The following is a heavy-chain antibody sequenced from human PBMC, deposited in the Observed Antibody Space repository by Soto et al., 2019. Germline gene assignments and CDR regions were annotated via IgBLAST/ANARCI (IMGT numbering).Heavy chain of an antibody. D-gene: IGHD2-2*01. V-gene: IGHV3-23*01. Sequence: PGGSLRLSCAASGFTFSSYAMSWVRQAPGKGLEWVSAISGSGGSTYYADSVKGRFTISRDNSKNTLYLQMNSLRAEDTAVYYCAKTAAYCISTSCGSLDNSPGGYNWFDPWGQGTLVTVSS. CDR1: GFTFSSYA. J-gene: IGHJ5*02. CDR3: AKTAAYCISTSCGSLDNSPGGYNWFDP. CDR2: ISGSGGST.